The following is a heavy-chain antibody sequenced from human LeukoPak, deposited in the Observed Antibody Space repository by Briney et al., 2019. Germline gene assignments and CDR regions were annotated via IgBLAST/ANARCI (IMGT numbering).Heavy chain of an antibody. CDR1: GYTFTSYA. Sequence: ASVKVSCKASGYTFTSYAMHWVRQAPGQRLEWMGWINAGNGNTKYSQKFQGRVTITRDTSASTAYMELSSLRSEDTAVYYCASAREAAARYNWFDPWGQGTLVTVSS. D-gene: IGHD6-13*01. CDR3: ASAREAAARYNWFDP. CDR2: INAGNGNT. V-gene: IGHV1-3*01. J-gene: IGHJ5*02.